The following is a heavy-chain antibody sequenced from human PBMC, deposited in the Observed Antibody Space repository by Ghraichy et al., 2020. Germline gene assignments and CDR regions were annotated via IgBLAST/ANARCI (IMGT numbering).Heavy chain of an antibody. CDR1: GFTFSSHF. CDR3: ARAGGAVGHFDY. D-gene: IGHD1-26*01. Sequence: LSLTCAASGFTFSSHFMNWVRQAPGKGLEWVSYISSSSGTMYYADSVRGRFTISRDNAKNSLYLQMNSLREEDTAVYYCARAGGAVGHFDYWGQGTLVTVSS. J-gene: IGHJ4*02. V-gene: IGHV3-48*02. CDR2: ISSSSGTM.